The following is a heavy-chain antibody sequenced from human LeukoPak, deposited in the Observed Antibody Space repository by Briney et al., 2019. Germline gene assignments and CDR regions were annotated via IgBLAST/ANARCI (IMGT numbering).Heavy chain of an antibody. D-gene: IGHD3-22*01. Sequence: SETLSLTCTVSGGSISSYYWSWIRQPPGKGLEWIGYIYYSGSTNYNPSLKSRVTISVDTSKNQFSLKLSSVTAADTAVYYCARAWYYYDSSGYYWYFDLWGRGTLVTVSS. CDR1: GGSISSYY. CDR3: ARAWYYYDSSGYYWYFDL. V-gene: IGHV4-59*01. CDR2: IYYSGST. J-gene: IGHJ2*01.